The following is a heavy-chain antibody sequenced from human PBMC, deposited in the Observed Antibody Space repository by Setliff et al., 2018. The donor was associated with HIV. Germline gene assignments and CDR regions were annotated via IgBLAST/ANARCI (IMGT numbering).Heavy chain of an antibody. V-gene: IGHV4-4*07. CDR2: IYTSGST. CDR1: GGSINNYY. D-gene: IGHD3-3*01. Sequence: PSETLSLTCTVSGGSINNYYFSWIRQPPGQGLEWIGRIYTSGSTNYNPSLKSRVTISVDTSRNHFSLKLSSVTAADTAVYYCARDRGRVVGFDYWGQGTLVTVSS. CDR3: ARDRGRVVGFDY. J-gene: IGHJ4*02.